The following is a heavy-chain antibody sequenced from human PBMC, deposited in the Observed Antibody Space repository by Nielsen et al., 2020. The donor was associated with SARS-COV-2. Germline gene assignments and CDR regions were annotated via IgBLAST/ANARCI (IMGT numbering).Heavy chain of an antibody. CDR2: ISGYNGDT. V-gene: IGHV1-18*04. D-gene: IGHD1-1*01. CDR3: ARPITNNYYYYYMDV. CDR1: GYTFTNYG. Sequence: ASVKVSCKASGYTFTNYGISWVRQAPGQGLEWMGWISGYNGDTNYAQQFQGRVTMTTDTSTSTAYMELRSLRSDDPAVYYCARPITNNYYYYYMDVWGKGTTVTVSS. J-gene: IGHJ6*03.